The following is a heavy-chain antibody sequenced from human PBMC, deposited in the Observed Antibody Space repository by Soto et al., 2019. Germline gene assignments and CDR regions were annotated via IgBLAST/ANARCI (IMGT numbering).Heavy chain of an antibody. D-gene: IGHD3-22*01. J-gene: IGHJ4*02. V-gene: IGHV3-30-3*01. CDR3: ARTDSYYYDSSGYYRWFDY. CDR2: ISYDGSNK. CDR1: GFTFSSYA. Sequence: PGGSLRLSCAASGFTFSSYAMHWVRQAPGKGLEWVAVISYDGSNKYYADSVKGRFTISRDNSKNTLYLQMNSLRAEDTAVYYCARTDSYYYDSSGYYRWFDYWGQGTLVTV.